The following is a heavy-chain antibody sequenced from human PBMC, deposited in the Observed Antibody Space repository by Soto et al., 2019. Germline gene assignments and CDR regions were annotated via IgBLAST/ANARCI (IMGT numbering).Heavy chain of an antibody. CDR1: GYTFTSYY. D-gene: IGHD3-22*01. CDR3: ARGRYYYDSSGYYPFDI. CDR2: INPSGGST. Sequence: ASVKVSCKASGYTFTSYYMNWVRQAPGQELEWMGIINPSGGSTSYAQKFQGRVTMTRDTSTSTVYMELSSLRSEDTAVYYCARGRYYYDSSGYYPFDIWGQGTMVTVSS. J-gene: IGHJ3*02. V-gene: IGHV1-46*01.